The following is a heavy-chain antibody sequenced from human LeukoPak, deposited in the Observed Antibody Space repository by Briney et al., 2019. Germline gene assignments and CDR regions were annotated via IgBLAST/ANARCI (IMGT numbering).Heavy chain of an antibody. Sequence: SVKVSCKASGLTFTSSAVQWVRQARGQRLEWIGWIVVGSGNTNYAQKFQERVTITRDMSTSTAYMELSSLRSEDTAVYYCAASSGYSYYYYGMDVWGKGTTVTVSS. CDR1: GLTFTSSA. CDR2: IVVGSGNT. V-gene: IGHV1-58*01. D-gene: IGHD5-18*01. CDR3: AASSGYSYYYYGMDV. J-gene: IGHJ6*04.